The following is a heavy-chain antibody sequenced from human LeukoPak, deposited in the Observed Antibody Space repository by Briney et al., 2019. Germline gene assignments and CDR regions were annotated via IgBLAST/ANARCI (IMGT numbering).Heavy chain of an antibody. CDR3: ASHYGGYSYGLYYFDY. CDR2: IYYSGST. CDR1: GGSISSGDYY. D-gene: IGHD5-18*01. V-gene: IGHV4-30-4*01. Sequence: SETLSLTCTVSGGSISSGDYYWSWIRQPPGKGLEWIGYIYYSGSTYYNPSLKSRVTISVDTSKNQFSLKLSSVTAADTAVYYCASHYGGYSYGLYYFDYWGQGTLVAVSP. J-gene: IGHJ4*02.